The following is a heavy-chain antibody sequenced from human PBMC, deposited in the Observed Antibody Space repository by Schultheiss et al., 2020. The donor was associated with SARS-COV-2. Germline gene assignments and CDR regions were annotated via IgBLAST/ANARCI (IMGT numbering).Heavy chain of an antibody. CDR3: ARVPAARPGGGYYYYGMDV. CDR1: GYTFTSYG. CDR2: ISAYNGNT. J-gene: IGHJ6*02. Sequence: ASVKVSCKASGYTFTSYGISWVRQAPGQGLEWMGWISAYNGNTNYAQKLQGRVTMTTDTSTSTAYMELRSLRSDDTAVYYCARVPAARPGGGYYYYGMDVWGQGTTVTVSS. D-gene: IGHD6-6*01. V-gene: IGHV1-18*01.